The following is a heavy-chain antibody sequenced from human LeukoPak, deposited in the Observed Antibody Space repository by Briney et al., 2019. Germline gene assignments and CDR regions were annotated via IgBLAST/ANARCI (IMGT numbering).Heavy chain of an antibody. D-gene: IGHD5-18*01. CDR2: ISYDGSNK. V-gene: IGHV3-30*18. CDR1: GFTFSSYG. Sequence: SGRSLRLSCAASGFTFSSYGMHWVRQAPGKGLEWVAVISYDGSNKYYADSVKGRFTISRDNSKNTPYLQMNSLRAEDTAVYYCAKGDSGYSYADIDYWGQGTLVTVSS. J-gene: IGHJ4*02. CDR3: AKGDSGYSYADIDY.